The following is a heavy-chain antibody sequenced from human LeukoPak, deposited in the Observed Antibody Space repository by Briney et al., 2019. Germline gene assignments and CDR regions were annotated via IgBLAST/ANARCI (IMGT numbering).Heavy chain of an antibody. Sequence: SETLSLTCAVYGGSFSDHYWSWIRQPPAQGLAWIGEINHSGSAKYNPSLKSRVTISVDTSKNQFSLEVTSVTAADTAVYYCGPFGGYSGYDLGYWGQGTLVTVSS. D-gene: IGHD5-12*01. CDR2: INHSGSA. V-gene: IGHV4-34*01. J-gene: IGHJ4*02. CDR3: GPFGGYSGYDLGY. CDR1: GGSFSDHY.